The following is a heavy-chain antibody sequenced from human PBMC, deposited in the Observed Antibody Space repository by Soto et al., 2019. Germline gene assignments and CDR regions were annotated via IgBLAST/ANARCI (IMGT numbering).Heavy chain of an antibody. D-gene: IGHD2-15*01. CDR2: IYYSGST. J-gene: IGHJ4*02. CDR1: GGSISSGGYY. CDR3: ARAAPRYCSGGSCHSGRDY. V-gene: IGHV4-31*03. Sequence: SQTLSLTCTVSGGSISSGGYYWSWIRQHPGKGLEWIGYIYYSGSTYYNPSLKSRVTISVDTSKSQFSLKLSSVTAADTAVYYCARAAPRYCSGGSCHSGRDYWGQGTLVTLSS.